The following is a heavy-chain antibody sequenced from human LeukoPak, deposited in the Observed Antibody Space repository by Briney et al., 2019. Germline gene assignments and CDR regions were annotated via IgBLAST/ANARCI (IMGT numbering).Heavy chain of an antibody. D-gene: IGHD6-19*01. Sequence: ASVKVSCKASGYTFTSYSISWVRQAPGQGLEWMGWISAYNGNTNYAQKLQGRVTMTTDTSTSTAYMELRSLRSDDTAVYYCARVLTVYSSGWYFDLWGRGTLVTVSS. J-gene: IGHJ2*01. V-gene: IGHV1-18*01. CDR1: GYTFTSYS. CDR2: ISAYNGNT. CDR3: ARVLTVYSSGWYFDL.